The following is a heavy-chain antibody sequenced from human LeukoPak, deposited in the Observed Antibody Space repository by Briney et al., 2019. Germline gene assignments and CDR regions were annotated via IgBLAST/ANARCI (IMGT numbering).Heavy chain of an antibody. J-gene: IGHJ4*02. CDR1: GGSISSGGYS. V-gene: IGHV4-30-2*01. CDR3: ARVHGDYEFDY. D-gene: IGHD4-17*01. Sequence: TLSLTCAVSGGSISSGGYSWSWIRQPPGKGLEWIGYIYHSGSTYYNPSLKSRVTISVDRSKNQFSLKLSSVTAADTAVYYCARVHGDYEFDYWGQGTLVTVSS. CDR2: IYHSGST.